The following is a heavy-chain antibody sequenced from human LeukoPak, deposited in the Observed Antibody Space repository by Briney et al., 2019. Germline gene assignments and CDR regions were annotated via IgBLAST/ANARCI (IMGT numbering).Heavy chain of an antibody. D-gene: IGHD6-13*01. Sequence: ASVKVSCKASGYTFANYGISWVRQAPGQGLEWMGWISAKNGNTKYAQKFQGRVTMTRDMSTSTVYMELSSLRSEDTAVYYCARVGEGVAARPVAAAGTGLGNLGYWGQGTLVTVSS. CDR1: GYTFANYG. CDR2: ISAKNGNT. V-gene: IGHV1-18*01. CDR3: ARVGEGVAARPVAAAGTGLGNLGY. J-gene: IGHJ4*02.